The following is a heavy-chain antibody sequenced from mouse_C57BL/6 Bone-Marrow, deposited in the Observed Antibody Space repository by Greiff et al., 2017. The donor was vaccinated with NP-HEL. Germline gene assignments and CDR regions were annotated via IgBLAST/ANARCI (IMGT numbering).Heavy chain of an antibody. CDR3: AREGYYYGSSPYWYFDV. V-gene: IGHV1-19*01. J-gene: IGHJ1*03. D-gene: IGHD1-1*01. CDR1: GYKFTDYY. CDR2: INPYNGGT. Sequence: EVKLQESGPVLVKPGASVKMSCKASGYKFTDYYMNWVKQSHGKSLEWIGVINPYNGGTSYNQKFKGKATLTVDKSSSTAYMELNSLTSEDSAVYYCAREGYYYGSSPYWYFDVWGTGTTVTVSS.